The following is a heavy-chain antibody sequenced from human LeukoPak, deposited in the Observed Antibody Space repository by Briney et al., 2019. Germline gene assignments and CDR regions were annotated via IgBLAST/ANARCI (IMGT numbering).Heavy chain of an antibody. Sequence: GGSLRLSCVVSGFTFNNYAMGWVRQAPGQGLDWVSAISDSGVTAYYADSVKGRFTISRDNSKGTLYLQMNSLRAEDTAVYYCANLNAPYWGNFDYWGQGTLVTVSS. J-gene: IGHJ4*02. D-gene: IGHD3-16*01. CDR1: GFTFNNYA. CDR2: ISDSGVTA. V-gene: IGHV3-23*01. CDR3: ANLNAPYWGNFDY.